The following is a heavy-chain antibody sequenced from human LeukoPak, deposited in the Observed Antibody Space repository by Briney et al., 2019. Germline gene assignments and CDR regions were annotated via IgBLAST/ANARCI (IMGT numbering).Heavy chain of an antibody. D-gene: IGHD6-19*01. V-gene: IGHV4-39*07. CDR2: INHSGST. CDR3: ARGGSSGWTAHDAFDI. J-gene: IGHJ3*02. Sequence: PSETLSLTCTVSGGSISSSSYYWGRIRQPPGKGLEWIGEINHSGSTNYNPSLKSRVTISVDTSKNQFSLKMSSVTAADTAVYYCARGGSSGWTAHDAFDIWGQGTMATVPS. CDR1: GGSISSSSYY.